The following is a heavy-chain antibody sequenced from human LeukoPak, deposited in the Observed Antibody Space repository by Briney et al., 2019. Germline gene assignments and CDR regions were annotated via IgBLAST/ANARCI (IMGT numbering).Heavy chain of an antibody. CDR3: ARDMFNYYDSSGYPAPFDY. CDR1: GYTFTSYA. Sequence: ASVKVSCKASGYTFTSYAMNWVRQAPGQGLEWMGWINTNTGNPTYAQGFTGRFVFSLDTSVSTAYLQISSLKAEDTALYYCARDMFNYYDSSGYPAPFDYWGQGTLVTVSS. D-gene: IGHD3-22*01. J-gene: IGHJ4*02. CDR2: INTNTGNP. V-gene: IGHV7-4-1*02.